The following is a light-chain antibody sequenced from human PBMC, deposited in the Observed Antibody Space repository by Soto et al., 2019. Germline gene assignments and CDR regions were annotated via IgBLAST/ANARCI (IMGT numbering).Light chain of an antibody. CDR2: GAS. CDR3: QQYNDCPLT. Sequence: EIVLTQSPATLSVSPGERATLSCRASQSVSANLAWYQQKPGQAPRLLIYGASIRATNLPARFSGSGSATEFFLTISSVPSDVFAVYYWQQYNDCPLTFGGGTKVEIK. V-gene: IGKV3D-15*01. J-gene: IGKJ4*01. CDR1: QSVSAN.